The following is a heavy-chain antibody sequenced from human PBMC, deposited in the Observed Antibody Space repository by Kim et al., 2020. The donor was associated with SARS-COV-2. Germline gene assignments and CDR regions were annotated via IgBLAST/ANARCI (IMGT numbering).Heavy chain of an antibody. Sequence: SETLSLTCAVYGGSFSGYYWSWIRQPPGKGLEWIGEINHSGSTNYNPSLKSRVTISVDTPKNQFSLKLSSVTAADTAVYYCARGRRITMVRGPNWFDPWGQGTLVTVSS. CDR3: ARGRRITMVRGPNWFDP. D-gene: IGHD3-10*01. CDR1: GGSFSGYY. CDR2: INHSGST. J-gene: IGHJ5*02. V-gene: IGHV4-34*01.